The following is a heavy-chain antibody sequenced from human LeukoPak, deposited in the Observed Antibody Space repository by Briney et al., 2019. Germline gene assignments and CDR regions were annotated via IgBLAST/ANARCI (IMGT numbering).Heavy chain of an antibody. V-gene: IGHV1-2*02. J-gene: IGHJ5*02. Sequence: SVTDSCKVTGYTFTGYYMHWVIQAPGQGLEWMGWINPNSGGTNYAQKFQGRVTMTRDTSISTAYMELSRLRSDDTAVYYCAREPLKKSRRPFDPWGQGTLVTVSS. CDR2: INPNSGGT. CDR3: AREPLKKSRRPFDP. CDR1: GYTFTGYY. D-gene: IGHD1-14*01.